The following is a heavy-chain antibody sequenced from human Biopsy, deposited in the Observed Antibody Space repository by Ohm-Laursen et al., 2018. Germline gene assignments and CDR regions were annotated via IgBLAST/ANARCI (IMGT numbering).Heavy chain of an antibody. CDR3: VRHALRLGPKRNWFDT. D-gene: IGHD3-16*01. CDR2: MHNSGST. V-gene: IGHV4-39*01. J-gene: IGHJ5*02. CDR1: GDSISSSNFY. Sequence: SDTLSLTWPVSGDSISSSNFYWAWIRQPPGKGLEWIGSMHNSGSTYYNPSLKSRVTISIDASKNQFSLKLTSVTAADTTVYYCVRHALRLGPKRNWFDTWGQGTLVTVSS.